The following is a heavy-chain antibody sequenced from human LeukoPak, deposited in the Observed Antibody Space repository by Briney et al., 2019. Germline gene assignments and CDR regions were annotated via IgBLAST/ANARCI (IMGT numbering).Heavy chain of an antibody. CDR3: ARDGGGAYGDYVPFDY. CDR2: ISAYNGNT. CDR1: GYTFTSYG. V-gene: IGHV1-18*01. J-gene: IGHJ4*02. Sequence: ASVKVSYKASGYTFTSYGISWVRQAPGQGLEWMGWISAYNGNTNYAQKLQGRVTMTTDTSTSTAYMELRSLRPDDTAVYYCARDGGGAYGDYVPFDYWGQGTLVTVSS. D-gene: IGHD4-17*01.